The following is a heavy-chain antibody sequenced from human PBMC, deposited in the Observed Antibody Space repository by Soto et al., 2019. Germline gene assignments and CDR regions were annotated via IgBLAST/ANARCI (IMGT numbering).Heavy chain of an antibody. CDR1: GGSISGYY. CDR3: ARDLWGYCGADCYPLDV. CDR2: MYNTGST. J-gene: IGHJ6*02. V-gene: IGHV4-59*01. Sequence: SETLSLTCTVSGGSISGYYWSWIRQPPGKGLEWIGYMYNTGSTIYNPSLKSRVTISVDTSKNQFSLKLNSVTAADTAVYYCARDLWGYCGADCYPLDVWGQGTKVTV. D-gene: IGHD2-21*02.